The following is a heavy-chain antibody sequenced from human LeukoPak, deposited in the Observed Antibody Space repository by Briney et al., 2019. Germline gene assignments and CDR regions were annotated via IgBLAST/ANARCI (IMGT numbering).Heavy chain of an antibody. CDR3: ARAQYVWEPKSTFQH. J-gene: IGHJ1*01. CDR1: GYTFTGYY. CDR2: INPNSGGT. V-gene: IGHV1-2*02. Sequence: ASVKVSCKASGYTFTGYYMHWVRQAPGQGLEWMGWINPNSGGTNYAQKFQGRVTMTRDTSISTAYMELSRLRSDDTAVYYCARAQYVWEPKSTFQHWGQGTLVTVSS. D-gene: IGHD3-16*01.